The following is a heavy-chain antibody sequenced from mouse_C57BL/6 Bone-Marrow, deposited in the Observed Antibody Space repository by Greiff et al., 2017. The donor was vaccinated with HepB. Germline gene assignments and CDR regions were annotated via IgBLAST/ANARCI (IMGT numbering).Heavy chain of an antibody. D-gene: IGHD4-1*01. V-gene: IGHV4-1*01. CDR1: GVDFSRYW. CDR3: ARNWDRYFDV. J-gene: IGHJ1*03. Sequence: ASGVDFSRYWMSWVRRAPGKGLEWIGEINPDSSTINYAPSLKDKFIISRDNAKNTLYLQMSKVRSEDTALYYCARNWDRYFDVWGTGTTVTVSS. CDR2: INPDSSTI.